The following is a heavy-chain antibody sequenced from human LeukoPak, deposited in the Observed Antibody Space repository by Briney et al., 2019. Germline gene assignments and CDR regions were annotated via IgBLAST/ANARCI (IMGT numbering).Heavy chain of an antibody. CDR1: GFAFQTYA. CDR3: AKFFCRVATFWEYYDC. V-gene: IGHV3-23*01. Sequence: GGSLRLSCATSGFAFQTYALSWVRQAPGKGLEWVSTISGSGGHTYHADSVKGRFTISRDNSRNTLYLQMNSLRAEDTAVYYCAKFFCRVATFWEYYDCWGQGTLVTVSS. D-gene: IGHD2/OR15-2a*01. CDR2: ISGSGGHT. J-gene: IGHJ4*02.